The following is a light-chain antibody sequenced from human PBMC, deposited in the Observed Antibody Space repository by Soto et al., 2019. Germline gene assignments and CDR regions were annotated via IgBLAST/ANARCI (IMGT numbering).Light chain of an antibody. CDR1: SSDIGSYNH. CDR3: ISYTDRQSYL. V-gene: IGLV2-14*03. Sequence: SALTQPAYLSGSPGQGITLSCRGTSSDIGSYNHVAWYQQFPGKSPKLMIYAVSDRPPGVSDRFSGSKSGITASLTISGLQTEDEADYYCISYTDRQSYLFGTGTKGTVL. CDR2: AVS. J-gene: IGLJ1*01.